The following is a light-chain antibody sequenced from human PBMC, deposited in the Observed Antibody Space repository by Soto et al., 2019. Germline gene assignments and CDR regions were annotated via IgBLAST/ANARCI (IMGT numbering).Light chain of an antibody. CDR2: DAS. V-gene: IGKV3-20*01. Sequence: EIVLTQSPGTLSLSPGERGTLSCRASQSISRYLAWYQQKPGQASRLLIYDASTRATGIPARFSGSGSGTDFTLTISRLEPEDFAVYYCQQYGSSGTFGQGTKV. J-gene: IGKJ1*01. CDR3: QQYGSSGT. CDR1: QSISRY.